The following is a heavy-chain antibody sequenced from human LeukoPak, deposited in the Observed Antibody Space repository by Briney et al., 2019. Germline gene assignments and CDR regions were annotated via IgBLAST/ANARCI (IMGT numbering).Heavy chain of an antibody. Sequence: PGGSLRLFCAVSGFTFSSYAMRWVRQAPGKGLEWVLAMRCSCGRTYYADAVKRRFTISRDISKNRLYREMNSLSAGDAPVYYCAKDHGGYCSGGSCYHFDYWGQGTLVTVSS. D-gene: IGHD2-15*01. CDR1: GFTFSSYA. J-gene: IGHJ4*02. CDR3: AKDHGGYCSGGSCYHFDY. V-gene: IGHV3-23*01. CDR2: MRCSCGRT.